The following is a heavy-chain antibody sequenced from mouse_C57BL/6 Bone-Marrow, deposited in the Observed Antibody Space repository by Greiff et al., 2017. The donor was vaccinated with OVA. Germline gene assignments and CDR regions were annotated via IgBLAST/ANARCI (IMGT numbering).Heavy chain of an antibody. J-gene: IGHJ2*01. D-gene: IGHD2-4*01. V-gene: IGHV1-69*01. CDR2: IDPSDSYT. Sequence: QVQLQQPGAELVMPGASVKLSCKASGYTFTSYWMHWVKQRPGQGLEWIGEIDPSDSYTNYNQKFKGKSTLTVDKSSSTAYMQLSSLTSEDSAVYYCARCYDYDLCFGYWGQGTTLTVSS. CDR1: GYTFTSYW. CDR3: ARCYDYDLCFGY.